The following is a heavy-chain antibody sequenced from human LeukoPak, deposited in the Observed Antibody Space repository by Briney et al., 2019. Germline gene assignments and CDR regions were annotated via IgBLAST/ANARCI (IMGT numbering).Heavy chain of an antibody. D-gene: IGHD6-6*01. CDR2: IGPNSGGT. Sequence: GASVKVSCKASGYTFSDYYMHWVRQAPGQGLEWMGWIGPNSGGTNYAQKFQGRVTMTRDTSISTAYMELSRLISDDTAAYYCARSNIAVRRGDNWFDPWGQGTLVTVSS. J-gene: IGHJ5*02. CDR1: GYTFSDYY. V-gene: IGHV1-2*02. CDR3: ARSNIAVRRGDNWFDP.